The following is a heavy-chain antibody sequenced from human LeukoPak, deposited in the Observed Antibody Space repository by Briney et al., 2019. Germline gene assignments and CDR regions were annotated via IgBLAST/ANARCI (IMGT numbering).Heavy chain of an antibody. CDR2: INSDGSST. Sequence: GGSLRLSCAASGFTFSSYWMHWVRQAPGKGLVWVSRINSDGSSTSYADSVKGRFTISRDNAKNTLYLQMNSLRAEDTAVYYCARGSGWFYFDCWGQGTLVAVSS. CDR3: ARGSGWFYFDC. J-gene: IGHJ4*02. CDR1: GFTFSSYW. V-gene: IGHV3-74*01. D-gene: IGHD6-19*01.